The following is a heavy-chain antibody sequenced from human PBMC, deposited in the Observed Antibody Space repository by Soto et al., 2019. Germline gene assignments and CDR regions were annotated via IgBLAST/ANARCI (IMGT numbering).Heavy chain of an antibody. CDR1: GYSFTSYW. CDR2: IYPGDSGT. CDR3: ARQLSHYHYYGMDV. Sequence: AGESLKISCKGSGYSFTSYWIGWVRQMPGKGLEWMGIIYPGDSGTRYTPSFQGQVTISVDKSISTAYLQWSSLKASDTAMYYCARQLSHYHYYGMDVWGQGTTVTVSS. J-gene: IGHJ6*02. V-gene: IGHV5-51*01.